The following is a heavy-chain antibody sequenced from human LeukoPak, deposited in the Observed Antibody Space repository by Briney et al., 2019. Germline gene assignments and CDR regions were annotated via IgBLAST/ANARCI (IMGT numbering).Heavy chain of an antibody. CDR3: ARVGPVAGLSYFDY. CDR1: GYTFTSYG. D-gene: IGHD6-19*01. J-gene: IGHJ4*02. CDR2: ISAYNGNT. V-gene: IGHV1-18*01. Sequence: ASVKVSCKASGYTFTSYGISWLRQAPGQGLEWMGWISAYNGNTNYAQKLQGRVTMTTDTSTSTAYMELRSLRSDDTAVYYCARVGPVAGLSYFDYWGQGTLVTVSS.